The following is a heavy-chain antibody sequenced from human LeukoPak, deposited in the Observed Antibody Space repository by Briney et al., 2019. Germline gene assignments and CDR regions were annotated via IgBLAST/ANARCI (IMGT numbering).Heavy chain of an antibody. CDR1: GRYFSGYY. J-gene: IGHJ4*02. CDR3: ARGVAAAGMLSLAMIDY. CDR2: INHSGST. Sequence: TSETLSLTCAVYGRYFSGYYWRWIRQPPGKGLEWVGEINHSGSTNFNPSLKSRVTISVDTSKNQFSLKLSSVTAADTAVYYWARGVAAAGMLSLAMIDYGGQGTLVTVSS. V-gene: IGHV4-34*01. D-gene: IGHD6-13*01.